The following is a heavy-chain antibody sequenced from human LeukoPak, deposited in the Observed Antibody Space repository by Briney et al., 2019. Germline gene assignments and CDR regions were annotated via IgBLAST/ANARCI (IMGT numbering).Heavy chain of an antibody. Sequence: PGGSLRLSCTASGHTFSTYWMHLVRQAPGKGLVWVAGIHSGGSIIYYADSVKGRFTISRDNAKNTLYLQMNSLRVEDTAVYYCVAEERDFDCWGQGVLVTVSS. V-gene: IGHV3-74*01. CDR2: IHSGGSII. J-gene: IGHJ4*02. CDR1: GHTFSTYW. D-gene: IGHD1-26*01. CDR3: VAEERDFDC.